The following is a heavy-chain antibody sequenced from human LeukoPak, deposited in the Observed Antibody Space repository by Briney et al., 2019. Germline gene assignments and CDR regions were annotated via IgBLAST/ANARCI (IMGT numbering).Heavy chain of an antibody. CDR3: ARDFGYSGYDGYFDY. D-gene: IGHD5-12*01. CDR1: GYTFTSYA. CDR2: INAGNGNT. Sequence: ASVKVSCKASGYTFTSYAMHWVRQAPGQRLEWMGWINAGNGNTKYSQKFQGRVTITRDTSASTAYMELSSLRSEDTAVYYCARDFGYSGYDGYFDYWGQGTLVTVSS. J-gene: IGHJ4*02. V-gene: IGHV1-3*01.